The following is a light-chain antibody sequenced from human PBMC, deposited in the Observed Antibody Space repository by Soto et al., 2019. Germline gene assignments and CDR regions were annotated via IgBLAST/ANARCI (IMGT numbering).Light chain of an antibody. CDR1: QSVSSK. Sequence: EIVMTQSPATLSLSPGQRATLSCRASQSVSSKLAWYQQRPGQAPRLLIYSASTRATGIPARFSGSGSGTEFTLTISSLQSEDFAVYYCHQYNNWPPITFGQGTRLEIK. J-gene: IGKJ5*01. V-gene: IGKV3-15*01. CDR3: HQYNNWPPIT. CDR2: SAS.